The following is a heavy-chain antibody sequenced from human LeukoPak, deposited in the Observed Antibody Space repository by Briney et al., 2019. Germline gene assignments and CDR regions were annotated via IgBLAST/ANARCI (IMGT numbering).Heavy chain of an antibody. V-gene: IGHV4-39*01. CDR2: IYYSGST. J-gene: IGHJ4*02. CDR3: VVPDYGDSVDY. CDR1: GGSISSSSYY. D-gene: IGHD4-17*01. Sequence: SETLSLTCTVSGGSISSSSYYWGWIRQPPGKGLEWIGSIYYSGSTYYNPSLKSRVTISVDTSKNQFSLKLSSVTAADTAVYYCVVPDYGDSVDYWGQGTLVTVSS.